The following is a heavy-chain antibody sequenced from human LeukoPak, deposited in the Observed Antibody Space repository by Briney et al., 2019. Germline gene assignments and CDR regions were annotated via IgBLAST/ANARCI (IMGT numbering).Heavy chain of an antibody. J-gene: IGHJ6*03. CDR3: ARVHLADYYGSGSYYYYMDI. CDR2: ISSSSSYI. CDR1: GFTFSSYS. Sequence: SGGSLRLSCAASGFTFSSYSMNWVRQAPGKGLEWVSSISSSSSYIYYADSVKGRFTISRDNAKNSLYLQMNSLRAEDTAVYYCARVHLADYYGSGSYYYYMDIWGKGTTVTISS. D-gene: IGHD3-10*01. V-gene: IGHV3-21*01.